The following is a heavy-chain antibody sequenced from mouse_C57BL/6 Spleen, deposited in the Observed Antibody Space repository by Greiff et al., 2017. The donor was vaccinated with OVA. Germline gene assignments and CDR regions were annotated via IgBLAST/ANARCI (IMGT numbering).Heavy chain of an antibody. CDR3: ARVYDDGSASWFAY. D-gene: IGHD1-1*01. CDR1: GFNIKDYY. CDR2: IDPEDGET. V-gene: IGHV14-2*01. J-gene: IGHJ3*01. Sequence: VQLQQSGAELVKPGASVKLSCTASGFNIKDYYMHWVKQRTEQGLEWIGRIDPEDGETKYAPNFQGKATITADTSSNTAYLQLSSLTSEDTAVDYCARVYDDGSASWFAYWGQGTLVTVSA.